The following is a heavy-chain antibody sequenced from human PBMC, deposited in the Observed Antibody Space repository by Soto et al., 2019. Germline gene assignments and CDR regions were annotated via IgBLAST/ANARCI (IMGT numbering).Heavy chain of an antibody. V-gene: IGHV1-2*04. J-gene: IGHJ6*02. D-gene: IGHD4-4*01. Sequence: RASVKVSCKASGYTFTGYYMHWVRQAPGQGLEWMGWINPNSGGTNYAQKFQGWVTMTRDTSISTAYMELSRLRSDDTAVYYCARDYSNYYYGMDVWGQGTTVTVSS. CDR1: GYTFTGYY. CDR3: ARDYSNYYYGMDV. CDR2: INPNSGGT.